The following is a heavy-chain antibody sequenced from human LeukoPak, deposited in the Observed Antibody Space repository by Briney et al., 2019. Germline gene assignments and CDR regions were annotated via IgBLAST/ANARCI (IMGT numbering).Heavy chain of an antibody. Sequence: AASVKVSCKASGYTFTSYGISWVRQAPGQGLEWMGWISAYNGNTNYAQKLQGRVTMTTDTSTSTAYMELRSLRSDDTAVYYCARDPLITMVRGDAGNGMDVWGQGTTVTVSS. CDR1: GYTFTSYG. D-gene: IGHD3-10*01. CDR3: ARDPLITMVRGDAGNGMDV. J-gene: IGHJ6*02. CDR2: ISAYNGNT. V-gene: IGHV1-18*01.